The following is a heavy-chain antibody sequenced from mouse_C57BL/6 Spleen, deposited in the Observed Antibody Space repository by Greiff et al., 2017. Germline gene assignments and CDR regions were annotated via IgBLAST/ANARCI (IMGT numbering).Heavy chain of an antibody. J-gene: IGHJ1*03. D-gene: IGHD1-1*01. CDR2: IDPSDSYT. Sequence: QVQLQQPGAELVMPGASVKLSCKASGYTFTSYWMHWVKQRPGQGLEWIGEIDPSDSYTNYNQKFKGKSTLTVDKSSSTAYMQLSSLTSEDSAVYYCARYGSSFPRYFDVWGTVTTVTVSS. V-gene: IGHV1-69*01. CDR1: GYTFTSYW. CDR3: ARYGSSFPRYFDV.